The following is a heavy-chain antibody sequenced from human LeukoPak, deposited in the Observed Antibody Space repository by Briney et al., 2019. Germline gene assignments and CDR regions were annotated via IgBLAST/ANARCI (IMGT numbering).Heavy chain of an antibody. Sequence: GGSLRLSCAASGFTFSSYAMHWVRQAPGKGLEYVSAISSNGGSTYYANSVKGRFTISRDNSKNTLYLQMGSLRAEDMAVYYCASDGGVTGTTLRPYYFDSWGQGTLVTVSS. V-gene: IGHV3-64*01. CDR1: GFTFSSYA. CDR2: ISSNGGST. CDR3: ASDGGVTGTTLRPYYFDS. J-gene: IGHJ4*02. D-gene: IGHD1-14*01.